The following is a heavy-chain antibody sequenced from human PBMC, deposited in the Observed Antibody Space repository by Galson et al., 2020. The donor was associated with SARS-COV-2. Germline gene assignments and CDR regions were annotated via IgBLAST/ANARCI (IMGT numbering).Heavy chain of an antibody. V-gene: IGHV3-30*04. J-gene: IGHJ4*02. CDR1: GFTFSSHA. Sequence: GESLKISCAASGFTFSSHAMHWVRQAPGKGLEWVAIISYDGSTKYNEDSVKGRFTISRDTSKNTLYLQMNSLTTEDTAVYYCARETLDYTSSNFDYGGQGTLVTVSS. CDR2: ISYDGSTK. CDR3: ARETLDYTSSNFDY. D-gene: IGHD2-2*02.